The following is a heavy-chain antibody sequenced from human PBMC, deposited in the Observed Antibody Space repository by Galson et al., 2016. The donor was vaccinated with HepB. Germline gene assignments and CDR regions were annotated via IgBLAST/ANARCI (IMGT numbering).Heavy chain of an antibody. V-gene: IGHV3-66*02. J-gene: IGHJ4*02. CDR1: GIVVSSTR. D-gene: IGHD4-11*01. Sequence: SLRLSCAASGIVVSSTRFSWVRQTPGKGLEWVSDIYRGGATYHADSVKGRFTISRDNSKNPLYLQMNSLRVEDTGVYYCARTDDYSTTRGFFDYWGQGTLVTVSS. CDR3: ARTDDYSTTRGFFDY. CDR2: IYRGGAT.